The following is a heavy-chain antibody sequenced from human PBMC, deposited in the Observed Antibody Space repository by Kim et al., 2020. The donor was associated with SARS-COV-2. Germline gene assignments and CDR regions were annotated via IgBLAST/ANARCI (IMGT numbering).Heavy chain of an antibody. D-gene: IGHD6-25*01. CDR3: AKAPNIAAAASFFDY. Sequence: VTGRFTNSRDNSKNTLFLQMTSLRAEDTALYYCAKAPNIAAAASFFDYWGQGTLVTVSS. J-gene: IGHJ4*02. V-gene: IGHV3-23*01.